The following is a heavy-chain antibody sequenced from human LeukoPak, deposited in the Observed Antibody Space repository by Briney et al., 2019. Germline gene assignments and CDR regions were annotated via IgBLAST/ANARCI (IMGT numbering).Heavy chain of an antibody. Sequence: GGSLRLSCAASGFSFISYGMHWIRQAPGKGLEWVGVISDDGRSKDYADSVKGRFTISRDNSKDTLYLQMNSLRAEDTAVYYCAKRPSDYGDYVSYFDYWGQGTLVTVSS. CDR1: GFSFISYG. D-gene: IGHD4-17*01. V-gene: IGHV3-30*18. J-gene: IGHJ4*02. CDR2: ISDDGRSK. CDR3: AKRPSDYGDYVSYFDY.